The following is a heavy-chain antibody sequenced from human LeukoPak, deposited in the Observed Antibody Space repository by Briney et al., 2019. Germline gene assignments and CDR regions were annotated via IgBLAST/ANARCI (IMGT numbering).Heavy chain of an antibody. V-gene: IGHV3-7*03. J-gene: IGHJ6*02. CDR3: ARGGGLDV. CDR1: GFPFSSYW. Sequence: PGGSLRLSCVASGFPFSSYWMTWARQAPGKGLEWVASINHNGNVNYYVDSVKGRFTISRDNAKNSLYLQTSNLRAEDTAVYFCARGGGLDVWGQGATVTVSS. CDR2: INHNGNVN. D-gene: IGHD3-16*01.